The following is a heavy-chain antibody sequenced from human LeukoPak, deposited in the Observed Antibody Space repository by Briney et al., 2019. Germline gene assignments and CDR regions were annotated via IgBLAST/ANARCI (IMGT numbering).Heavy chain of an antibody. CDR1: GGSISSSSYY. Sequence: KPSETLSLTCTVSGGSISSSSYYWGWIRQPPGKGLEWIGSIYYSGTTYSNPSLKSRVTISVDTSKNQFSLKLSSVTAADTAVYYCVRDRSSSSSNFDYWGQGTLVTVSS. J-gene: IGHJ4*02. CDR2: IYYSGTT. CDR3: VRDRSSSSSNFDY. V-gene: IGHV4-39*07. D-gene: IGHD6-6*01.